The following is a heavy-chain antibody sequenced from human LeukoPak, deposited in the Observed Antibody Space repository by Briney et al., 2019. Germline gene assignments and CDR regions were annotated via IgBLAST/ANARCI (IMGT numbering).Heavy chain of an antibody. J-gene: IGHJ4*02. CDR1: GYTLTNYA. CDR3: VRGGPNKSGWTLDY. CDR2: FNSDTGNT. D-gene: IGHD6-19*01. V-gene: IGHV1-3*01. Sequence: GASVKVSCKASGYTLTNYAIHWVRQAHGQRLEWMGWFNSDTGNTEYSQKFQGRVTISRDTSANTAYMELNRLRPEDTAVFYCVRGGPNKSGWTLDYWGQGTLVTVSS.